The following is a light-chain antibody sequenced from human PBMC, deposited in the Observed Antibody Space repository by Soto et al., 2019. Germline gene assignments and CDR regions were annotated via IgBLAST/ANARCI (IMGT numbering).Light chain of an antibody. CDR1: SSDVGNYNL. CDR3: CSYAGSSSWV. CDR2: EVT. V-gene: IGLV2-23*02. Sequence: QSVLTQPASVSESPGQSITISCTGTSSDVGNYNLVSWYQQHPGKAPKLIIYEVTKRPSGVSNRFSGSRSGNTASLTISGLQAEDEADYYCCSYAGSSSWVFGGGTKVTVL. J-gene: IGLJ3*02.